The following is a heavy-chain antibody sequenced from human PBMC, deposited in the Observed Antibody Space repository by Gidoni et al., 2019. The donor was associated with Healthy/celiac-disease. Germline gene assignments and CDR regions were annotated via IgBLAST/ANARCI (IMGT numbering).Heavy chain of an antibody. Sequence: QVQLQQWCAGLLQPSETLSITCAGYGGAFSWYYWSWIRQSPRKGLEWIGEINHSGSTNYNPSLKRRVTISVDTSKNKFSLKLSSVTAADTAVYYCARASAYSSGWFDYWGQGTLVTVSS. CDR1: GGAFSWYY. J-gene: IGHJ4*02. D-gene: IGHD6-19*01. V-gene: IGHV4-34*01. CDR3: ARASAYSSGWFDY. CDR2: INHSGST.